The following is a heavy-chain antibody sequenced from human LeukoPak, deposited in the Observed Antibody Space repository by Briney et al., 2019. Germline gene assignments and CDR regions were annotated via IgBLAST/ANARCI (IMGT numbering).Heavy chain of an antibody. CDR1: GFTFCSCG. Sequence: GGSLRLFCAACGFTFCSCGWHWVRQAPGKGLEWVAVIWYDGSHEYYADSVKGRFTISRDNSKNTLYLQMNSLRGEDTAVYYCASGDVYGDYVIFNWGQGTLVTVSS. CDR2: IWYDGSHE. D-gene: IGHD4-17*01. V-gene: IGHV3-33*01. CDR3: ASGDVYGDYVIFN. J-gene: IGHJ4*02.